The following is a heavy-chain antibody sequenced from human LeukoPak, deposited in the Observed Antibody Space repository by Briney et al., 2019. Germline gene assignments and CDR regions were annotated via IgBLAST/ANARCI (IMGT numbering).Heavy chain of an antibody. V-gene: IGHV3-53*01. D-gene: IGHD1-26*01. J-gene: IGHJ4*02. CDR2: IYSGGSM. CDR3: AREPTFDY. CDR1: GFTVNSNY. Sequence: SGGSLRLSWAASGFTVNSNYMSWVRQAPGKGLEWVSVIYSGGSMYYADSVKGRFTISRDISKNTLYLQMNSLRAEDTAVYYCAREPTFDYWGQGTLVTVSS.